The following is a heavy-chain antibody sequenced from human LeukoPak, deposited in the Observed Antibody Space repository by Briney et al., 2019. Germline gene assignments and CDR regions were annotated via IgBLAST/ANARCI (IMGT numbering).Heavy chain of an antibody. CDR1: GFTFSNYW. J-gene: IGHJ2*01. Sequence: PGGSLRLSCAASGFTFSNYWIHWVRQAPGKGLEWVSGISWNSGSIGYADSVKGRFTISRDNAKNSLYLQMNSLRAEDTALYYCAKTPGRIVVVITTEWYFDLWGRGTLVTVSS. CDR2: ISWNSGSI. V-gene: IGHV3-9*01. D-gene: IGHD3-22*01. CDR3: AKTPGRIVVVITTEWYFDL.